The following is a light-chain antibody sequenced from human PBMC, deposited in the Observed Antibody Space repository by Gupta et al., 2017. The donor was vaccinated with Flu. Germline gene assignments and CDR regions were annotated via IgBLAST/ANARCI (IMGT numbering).Light chain of an antibody. V-gene: IGKV1-8*01. Sequence: SPSSFSASTGDRVTITCRASQGISSYLAWYQQKPGKAPKLLIYAASTLQSGVPSRFSGSGSGTDFTLTISCLQSEDFATYYCQQYYSYHTFGGGTKVEIK. CDR1: QGISSY. J-gene: IGKJ4*01. CDR3: QQYYSYHT. CDR2: AAS.